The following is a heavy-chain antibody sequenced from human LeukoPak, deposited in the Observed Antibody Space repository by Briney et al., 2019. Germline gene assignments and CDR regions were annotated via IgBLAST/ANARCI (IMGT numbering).Heavy chain of an antibody. Sequence: GGSLRLSCAASGFTFSSYAMHWVRQAPGKGLEWVAVISYDGSKTYYADSVKGRFTISRDNSKNTLYLQMNSLRAEDTAVYYCARDYEFSFFIAAAGTNGDYWGQGTLVTVSS. CDR3: ARDYEFSFFIAAAGTNGDY. CDR2: ISYDGSKT. J-gene: IGHJ4*02. V-gene: IGHV3-30*04. CDR1: GFTFSSYA. D-gene: IGHD6-13*01.